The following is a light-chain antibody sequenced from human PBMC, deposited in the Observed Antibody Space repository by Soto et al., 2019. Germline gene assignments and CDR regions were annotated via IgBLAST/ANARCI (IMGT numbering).Light chain of an antibody. CDR3: QKYDSALSIT. Sequence: DIQMTQSPSSLSASVEDRVIITCRASQSISNHLNWYQQKPGKAPKLLIFAASSLQSGVPSRFNGSRSGPDFTLTISSLQPEDVATYYCQKYDSALSITFG. V-gene: IGKV1-39*01. CDR1: QSISNH. J-gene: IGKJ5*01. CDR2: AAS.